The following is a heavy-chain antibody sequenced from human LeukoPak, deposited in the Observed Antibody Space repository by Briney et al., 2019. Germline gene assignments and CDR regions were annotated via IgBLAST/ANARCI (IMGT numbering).Heavy chain of an antibody. V-gene: IGHV4-61*01. CDR3: AREQHGSGSYYPKLYFDY. CDR1: GGSVSSGSYY. D-gene: IGHD3-10*01. J-gene: IGHJ4*02. Sequence: PSETLSLTCTVSGGSVSSGSYYWSWIRQPPGKGLEWIGYIYYSGSTNYNPSLKSRVTISVDTSKNQFSLKLSSVTAADTVVYYRAREQHGSGSYYPKLYFDYWGQGTLVTVSS. CDR2: IYYSGST.